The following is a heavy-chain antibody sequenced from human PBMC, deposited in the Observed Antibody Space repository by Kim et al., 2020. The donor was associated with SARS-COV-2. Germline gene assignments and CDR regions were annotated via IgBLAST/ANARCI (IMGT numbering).Heavy chain of an antibody. Sequence: YAPSLTGGVTMSVDTSWNQCSLKLSTVTAADTAVYYCARIEDRVLYYVDIWGQGTMVTVSS. V-gene: IGHV4-4*07. CDR3: ARIEDRVLYYVDI. J-gene: IGHJ3*02. D-gene: IGHD2-8*01.